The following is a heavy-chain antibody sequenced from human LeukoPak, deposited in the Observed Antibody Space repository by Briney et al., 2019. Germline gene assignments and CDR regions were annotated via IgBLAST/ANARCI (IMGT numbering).Heavy chain of an antibody. CDR3: ARVNINNWHSCDY. J-gene: IGHJ4*02. CDR1: GGSISSDNW. Sequence: SGTLSLTCAVSGGSISSDNWWGWVRQPPGKGLEWIGEIYHSGSPNYNPSLKSRVTISVDKSRNHFSLNLSSVTAADTAVYYCARVNINNWHSCDYWGQGTLVTVSS. V-gene: IGHV4-4*02. CDR2: IYHSGSP. D-gene: IGHD1-1*01.